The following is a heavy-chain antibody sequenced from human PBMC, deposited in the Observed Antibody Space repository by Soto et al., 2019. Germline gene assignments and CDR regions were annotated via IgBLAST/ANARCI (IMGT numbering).Heavy chain of an antibody. CDR3: AIWVEVSLHYFDS. Sequence: SEALCLTCTVSGGFISNGYYYWSLVRQNPGKGLEWIGHIYHSGRTYYNPSLKSRVTISVDTSKNQFSLNLSSVTAADTAVYYCAIWVEVSLHYFDSWGQGTPFTVSS. J-gene: IGHJ4*02. CDR1: GGFISNGYYY. D-gene: IGHD2-15*01. CDR2: IYHSGRT. V-gene: IGHV4-31*03.